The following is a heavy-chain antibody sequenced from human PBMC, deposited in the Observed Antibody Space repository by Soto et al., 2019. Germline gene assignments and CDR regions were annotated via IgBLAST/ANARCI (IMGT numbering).Heavy chain of an antibody. Sequence: QVQLVQSGAEVKEPGSSVKVTCKASGGGNLRDYRTTWVRRAPGQGLDWMGGIIPKLGSANYAQNFQGRVTVTADESTNTVYMEITSLRSDDTAVYYWARGGDGYNFGAGYWCQGTPVTVSS. D-gene: IGHD2-21*01. CDR3: ARGGDGYNFGAGY. CDR1: GGGNLRDYR. CDR2: IIPKLGSA. J-gene: IGHJ4*02. V-gene: IGHV1-69*01.